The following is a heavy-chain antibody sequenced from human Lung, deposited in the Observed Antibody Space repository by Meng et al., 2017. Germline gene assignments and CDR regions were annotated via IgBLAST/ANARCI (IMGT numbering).Heavy chain of an antibody. CDR1: GGIFRNLW. Sequence: VQLVESGGGLVKPGGSLRLSCVAPGGIFRNLWMTWVRQAPGKGLEWIGRMKSNVDGGTVDYAAAVKGRFFISRDDSENTFYLQMNSLKTEDTAVYYCSGHVDYWGHGTLVTVSS. J-gene: IGHJ4*01. CDR3: SGHVDY. V-gene: IGHV3-15*01. CDR2: MKSNVDGGTV.